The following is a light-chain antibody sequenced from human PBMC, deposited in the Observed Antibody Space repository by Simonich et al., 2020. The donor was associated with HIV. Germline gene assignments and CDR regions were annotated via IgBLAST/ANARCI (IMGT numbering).Light chain of an antibody. V-gene: IGLV2-14*02. CDR3: SSYTSSNTLV. CDR2: EGS. J-gene: IGLJ2*01. Sequence: QSALTQPASVSGSPGQSITISYTGTSSDVGGYNIVSWYQQHPGKAPKPMIYEGSKPPSGVSNRFSGSKSGNTASLTISGLQAEDEADYYCSSYTSSNTLVFGGGTKLTVL. CDR1: SSDVGGYNI.